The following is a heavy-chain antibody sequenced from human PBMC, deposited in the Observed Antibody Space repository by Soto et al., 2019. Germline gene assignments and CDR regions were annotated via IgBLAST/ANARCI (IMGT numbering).Heavy chain of an antibody. CDR3: ARVDYYDSSGYTETKGYYYYGMDV. CDR1: GYTFNSYG. Sequence: ASVKVSCKSSGYTFNSYGISWVRQAPGQGLEWMGWISAYNGNTNYAQKLQGRVTMTTDTSTSTAYMELRSLRSDDTAVYYCARVDYYDSSGYTETKGYYYYGMDVWGQGTMVTVSS. CDR2: ISAYNGNT. V-gene: IGHV1-18*01. J-gene: IGHJ6*02. D-gene: IGHD3-22*01.